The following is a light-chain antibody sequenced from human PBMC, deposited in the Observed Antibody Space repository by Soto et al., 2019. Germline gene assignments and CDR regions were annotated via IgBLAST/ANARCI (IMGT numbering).Light chain of an antibody. CDR2: AAS. CDR1: QSISSY. V-gene: IGKV1-39*01. J-gene: IGKJ4*01. Sequence: DIQMTQSPSSLSASVGDRVTITCRASQSISSYLNWYQQKPGKAPKLLIYAASSLQSGVPSRFSGSGSGTDFTLNISSLQPEDFATYYCQQSYSFLTFGGGTKVEIK. CDR3: QQSYSFLT.